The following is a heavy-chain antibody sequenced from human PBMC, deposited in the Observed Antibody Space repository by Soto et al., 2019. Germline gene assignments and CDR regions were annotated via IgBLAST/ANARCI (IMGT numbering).Heavy chain of an antibody. J-gene: IGHJ6*02. V-gene: IGHV3-21*01. D-gene: IGHD6-13*01. CDR2: ISSGSEYI. CDR3: ATDAAAGSVMEV. Sequence: EMQLVESGGGLVKPGGSLRLSCAASGFTFSTYGMNWVRQAPGKGLEWVSSISSGSEYIYYADSLKGRLTISRDNARNSLYLQLNSLRAEDSAVYDCATDAAAGSVMEVWGQGTTVTVSS. CDR1: GFTFSTYG.